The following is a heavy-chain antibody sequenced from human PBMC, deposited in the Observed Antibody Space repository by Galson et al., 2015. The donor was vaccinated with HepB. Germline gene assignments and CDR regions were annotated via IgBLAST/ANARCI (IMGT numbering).Heavy chain of an antibody. CDR1: GLTFTTYA. D-gene: IGHD1-26*01. CDR2: ISYAGSNK. CDR3: ARDLGQWELLRGIFDI. V-gene: IGHV3-30-3*01. J-gene: IGHJ3*02. Sequence: SLRLSCAASGLTFTTYAMHWVRQAPGKGLEWVAVISYAGSNKYYADSVKGRFTISRDNSKNTLYLQMNSLRAEDTAIYYCARDLGQWELLRGIFDIWGQGTMVTVSS.